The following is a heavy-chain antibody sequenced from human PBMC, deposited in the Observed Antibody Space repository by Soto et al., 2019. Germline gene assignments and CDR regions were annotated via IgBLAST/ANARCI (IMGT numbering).Heavy chain of an antibody. J-gene: IGHJ6*02. CDR3: AMGLERNAPTLSYYYGMDV. D-gene: IGHD1-1*01. CDR1: GFTFSSYA. CDR2: ISGSGGST. V-gene: IGHV3-23*01. Sequence: AGGSLRLSCAASGFTFSSYAMSWVRQAPGKGLEWVSAISGSGGSTYYADSVKGRFTISRDNSKNTLYLQMNSLRAEDTAVYYCAMGLERNAPTLSYYYGMDVWGQGTTVTVSS.